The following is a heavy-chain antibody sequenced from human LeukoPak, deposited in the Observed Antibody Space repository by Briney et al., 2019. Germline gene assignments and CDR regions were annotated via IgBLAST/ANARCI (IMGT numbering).Heavy chain of an antibody. CDR3: ARPGLGRSSEPPFDY. V-gene: IGHV1-3*01. CDR1: GYAFTDYT. Sequence: ASVKVSFTASGYAFTDYTIHWVRQASGQRLEWMGWINAGNGNTKYSQKFQGRVTITRDTSASTAYMELSSLRSEDTAVYYCARPGLGRSSEPPFDYWGQGTLVSVSS. D-gene: IGHD7-27*01. J-gene: IGHJ4*02. CDR2: INAGNGNT.